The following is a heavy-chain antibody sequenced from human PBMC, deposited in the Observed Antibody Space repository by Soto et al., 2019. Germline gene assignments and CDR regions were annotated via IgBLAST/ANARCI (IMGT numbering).Heavy chain of an antibody. D-gene: IGHD2-21*01. V-gene: IGHV1-69*13. CDR3: ARAHITIPGLYYYYGMAV. CDR2: IIPIFGTA. J-gene: IGHJ6*02. Sequence: SVKVSCKASGGTFSSYAISWVRQAPGQGLEWMGGIIPIFGTANYAQKFQGRVTITADESTSTAYMELSSLRSEDTAVYYCARAHITIPGLYYYYGMAVWGQGTTVTVSS. CDR1: GGTFSSYA.